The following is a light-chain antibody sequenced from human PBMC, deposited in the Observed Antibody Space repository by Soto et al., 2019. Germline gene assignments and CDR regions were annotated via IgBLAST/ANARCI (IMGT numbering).Light chain of an antibody. J-gene: IGKJ4*01. CDR1: RSILLDDTNKNY. CDR2: WAS. V-gene: IGKV4-1*01. CDR3: QQYLTHVLT. Sequence: DIVMTQSPDSLAVSLGERATISCKTSRSILLDDTNKNYLAWYQQKPGQPPKLIMHWASIRESGVPDRISGSGSGTDFSLTISSLQAEDVAVYYCQQYLTHVLTFVGGTKVEIK.